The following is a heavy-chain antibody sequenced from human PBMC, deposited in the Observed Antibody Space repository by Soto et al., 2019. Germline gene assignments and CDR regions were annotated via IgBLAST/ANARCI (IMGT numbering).Heavy chain of an antibody. J-gene: IGHJ4*02. Sequence: EVQLVESGGALVQPGGSLRLSCTASGFDFSGSEMNWFCQAPGKGLEWVAYITGSGGVMFHADSVKGRFSISRDNAKNSLFLEMSDLTADDTGVYYCAKVAPFILGSPFWGQGTLVTVSS. CDR1: GFDFSGSE. CDR2: ITGSGGVM. V-gene: IGHV3-48*03. CDR3: AKVAPFILGSPF. D-gene: IGHD2-21*01.